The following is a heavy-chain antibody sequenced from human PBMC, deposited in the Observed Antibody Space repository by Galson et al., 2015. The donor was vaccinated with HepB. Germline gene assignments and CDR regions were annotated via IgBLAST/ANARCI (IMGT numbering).Heavy chain of an antibody. CDR3: ARGGVVVAATPSAWFDP. Sequence: SVKVSCKASGGTFSSYAISWVRQAPGQGLEWMGRIIPILGIANYAQKFQGRVTITADKSISTAYMELSRLRSDDTAVYYCARGGVVVAATPSAWFDPWGQGTLVTVSS. CDR1: GGTFSSYA. D-gene: IGHD2-15*01. V-gene: IGHV1-69*04. J-gene: IGHJ5*02. CDR2: IIPILGIA.